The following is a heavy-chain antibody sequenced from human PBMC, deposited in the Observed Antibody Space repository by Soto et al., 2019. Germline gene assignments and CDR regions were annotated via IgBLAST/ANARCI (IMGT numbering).Heavy chain of an antibody. D-gene: IGHD6-19*01. CDR2: IHGAGAGT. CDR1: GFTFGNYA. CDR3: ARDAVARNGEWDWFGP. V-gene: IGHV3-23*01. J-gene: IGHJ5*02. Sequence: EVQLLESGGGLVQPGGSLRLSCAASGFTFGNYAMSWVRQAPGKGLEWVASIHGAGAGTYYADSVKGRFTVSRDDSKKTLYLQMSSLRVDDTAVYYCARDAVARNGEWDWFGPWGQGTLVTVSS.